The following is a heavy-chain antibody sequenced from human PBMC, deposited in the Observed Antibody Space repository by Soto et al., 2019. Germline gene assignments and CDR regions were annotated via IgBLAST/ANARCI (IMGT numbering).Heavy chain of an antibody. Sequence: EVQLVESGGGLVQPGGSLRLSCAASGFTFSSYWMSWVRQAPGKGLEWVANIKQDGSEKYYVDSVKGRFTISRDNAKNSLYLQMNSLRAEDTAVYYCARDDDSTTVWGWAFDIWGQGTMVTVSS. V-gene: IGHV3-7*01. CDR1: GFTFSSYW. J-gene: IGHJ3*02. D-gene: IGHD4-17*01. CDR2: IKQDGSEK. CDR3: ARDDDSTTVWGWAFDI.